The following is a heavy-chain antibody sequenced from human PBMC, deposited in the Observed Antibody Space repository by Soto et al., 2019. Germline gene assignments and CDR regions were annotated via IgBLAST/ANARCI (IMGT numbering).Heavy chain of an antibody. J-gene: IGHJ5*02. CDR3: AREGRQQLVP. V-gene: IGHV4-39*01. Sequence: QLQLQESGPGLVKPSETLSLTCTVSGGSISSSSYYWGWIRQPPGKGLEWIGSIYYSGSTYYNPSLXXXXXXXXXXXXXXXXXXXXSXTAADTAVYYCAREGRQQLVPWGQGTLVTVSS. CDR2: IYYSGST. D-gene: IGHD6-13*01. CDR1: GGSISSSSYY.